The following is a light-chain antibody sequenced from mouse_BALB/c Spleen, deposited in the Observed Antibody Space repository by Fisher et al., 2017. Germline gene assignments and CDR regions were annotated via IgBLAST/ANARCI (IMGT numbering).Light chain of an antibody. CDR1: SSVSSSY. V-gene: IGKV4-79*01. J-gene: IGKJ5*01. CDR3: QQRSSYPFT. Sequence: IVMTQSPAIMSASPGEKVTMTCTASSSVSSSYLHWYQQKPGSSPKPWIYRTSNLASGVPARFSGSGSGTSYSLTISSMEAEDAATYYCQQRSSYPFTFGAGTKLELK. CDR2: RTS.